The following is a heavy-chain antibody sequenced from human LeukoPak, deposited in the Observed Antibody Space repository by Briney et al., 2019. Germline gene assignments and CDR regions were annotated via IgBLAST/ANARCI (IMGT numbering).Heavy chain of an antibody. V-gene: IGHV1-8*01. CDR3: ARALGGSIAARRRFDY. CDR2: MNPNSGNT. J-gene: IGHJ4*02. CDR1: GYTFISYD. D-gene: IGHD6-6*01. Sequence: ASVKVSCEASGYTFISYDINWVRQATGQGLEWMGWMNPNSGNTGYAQKFQGRVTMTRNTSVSTAYMELSSLRSDDTAVHYCARALGGSIAARRRFDYWGQGTLVTVSS.